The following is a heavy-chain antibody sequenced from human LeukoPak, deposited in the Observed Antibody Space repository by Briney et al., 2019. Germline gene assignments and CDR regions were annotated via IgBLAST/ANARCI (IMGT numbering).Heavy chain of an antibody. D-gene: IGHD2/OR15-2a*01. CDR1: GASINSGDFY. CDR3: ASYYCKTPTCPGIDH. CDR2: IYYTGST. J-gene: IGHJ4*02. V-gene: IGHV4-30-4*01. Sequence: SETLSLTCTVSGASINSGDFYWSWIRQPPGKGLEWIGYIYYTGSTYYNPSLKSRVTISLDTSKNQFSLKMTSVTAADTAVYYRASYYCKTPTCPGIDHWGQGTLVTVSS.